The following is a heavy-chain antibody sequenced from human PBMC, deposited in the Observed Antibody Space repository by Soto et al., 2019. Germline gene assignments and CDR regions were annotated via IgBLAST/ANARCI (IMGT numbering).Heavy chain of an antibody. D-gene: IGHD4-4*01. Sequence: QVQLVQSGAEVKKPGASVKVSCKASGYTFTSYGISWVRQAPGQGLEWMGWISAYNGNTNHAQKLQGRAPITTDTSPSTGYRELRSLSSDDTAVYYWARALELQFSYGWFDPWGQGALVTVSS. CDR2: ISAYNGNT. CDR3: ARALELQFSYGWFDP. CDR1: GYTFTSYG. V-gene: IGHV1-18*01. J-gene: IGHJ5*02.